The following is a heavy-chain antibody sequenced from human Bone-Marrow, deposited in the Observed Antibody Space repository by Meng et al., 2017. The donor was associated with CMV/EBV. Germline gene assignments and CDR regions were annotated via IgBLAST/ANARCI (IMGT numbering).Heavy chain of an antibody. CDR1: GFTFSSYT. D-gene: IGHD1-1*01. Sequence: GESLKISCAASGFTFSSYTMNWVRQAPGKGLEWVSSISSTSSYIYYADSVKGRFTISRDNAKNSLSLEMSGLRAEDTAVYYCATLQLDRRINYVVDVWGQATTVTFSS. CDR2: ISSTSSYI. CDR3: ATLQLDRRINYVVDV. J-gene: IGHJ6*02. V-gene: IGHV3-21*01.